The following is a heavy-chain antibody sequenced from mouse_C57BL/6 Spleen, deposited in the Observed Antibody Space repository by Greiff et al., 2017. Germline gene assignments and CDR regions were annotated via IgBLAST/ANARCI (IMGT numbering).Heavy chain of an antibody. Sequence: QVQLQQSGPGLVAPSQSLSITCTVSGFSLTSYGVDWVRQSPGKGLEWLGVIWGVGSTNYNSALKSRLSISKDNSKSQVFLKMNSLQTDDTAMYYCARGSSLYAMDYWGQGTSVTVSS. V-gene: IGHV2-6*01. D-gene: IGHD1-1*01. CDR3: ARGSSLYAMDY. J-gene: IGHJ4*01. CDR2: IWGVGST. CDR1: GFSLTSYG.